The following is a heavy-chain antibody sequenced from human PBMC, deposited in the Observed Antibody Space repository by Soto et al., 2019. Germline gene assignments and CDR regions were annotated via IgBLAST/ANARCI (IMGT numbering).Heavy chain of an antibody. V-gene: IGHV1-3*05. J-gene: IGHJ4*02. CDR2: INDGNGNT. CDR3: ARDLGYALPDY. CDR1: GYTFTSYA. D-gene: IGHD2-15*01. Sequence: QVQLVQSGAEEKKPGASVKVSCKASGYTFTSYAMHWVRQAPGQRLEWMGWINDGNGNTKYSQKFQGRVTITRDTSASTAYRELSSLRSEDTAVYYCARDLGYALPDYWGQGTLVTVPS.